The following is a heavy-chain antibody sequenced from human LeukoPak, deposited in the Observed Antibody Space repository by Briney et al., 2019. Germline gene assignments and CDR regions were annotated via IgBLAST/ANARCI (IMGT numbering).Heavy chain of an antibody. CDR3: ARPIYYYDSSGYYYDNFDY. CDR2: INPNSGGT. CDR1: GYTFTGYY. D-gene: IGHD3-22*01. Sequence: ASVKVSCKASGYTFTGYYMHWVRQAPGQGLEWVGWINPNSGGTNYAQKFQGRVTMTRDTSISTAYMELSRLRSDDTAVYYCARPIYYYDSSGYYYDNFDYWGQGTLVTVSS. V-gene: IGHV1-2*02. J-gene: IGHJ4*02.